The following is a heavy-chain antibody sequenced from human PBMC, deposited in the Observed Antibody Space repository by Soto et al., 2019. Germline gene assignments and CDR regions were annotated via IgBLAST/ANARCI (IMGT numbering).Heavy chain of an antibody. CDR1: GFTFSSYA. CDR2: ISGSGGST. V-gene: IGHV3-23*01. Sequence: EVQLLESGGGLVQPGGSLRLSCAASGFTFSSYAMSWVRQAPGKGLEWVSAISGSGGSTYYADSVKGRFTISRDNSKNTLYLQMNSLRAEDTAVYYCAKELYDYDSSGFAGLAYWGQGTLVTVSS. J-gene: IGHJ4*02. CDR3: AKELYDYDSSGFAGLAY. D-gene: IGHD3-22*01.